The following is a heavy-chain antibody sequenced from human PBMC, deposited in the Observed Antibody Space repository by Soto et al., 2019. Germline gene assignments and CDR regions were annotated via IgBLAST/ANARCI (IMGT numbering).Heavy chain of an antibody. CDR2: ISSGNSYI. CDR1: GFTFNSYT. V-gene: IGHV3-21*01. Sequence: EVHLVESGGGLVKPGGSLRLSCVASGFTFNSYTMHWVRQAPGKGPEWVSSISSGNSYIYYADSVKGRFTISRDNAKNSVYLQMNSLRAEDTAVYYCARDFYYDSDWGQGTLVTVSS. D-gene: IGHD3-22*01. J-gene: IGHJ4*02. CDR3: ARDFYYDSD.